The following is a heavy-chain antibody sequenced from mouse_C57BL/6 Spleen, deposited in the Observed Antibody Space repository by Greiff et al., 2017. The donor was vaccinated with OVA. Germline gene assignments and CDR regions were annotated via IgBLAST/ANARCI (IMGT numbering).Heavy chain of an antibody. CDR3: TGTGPFAY. D-gene: IGHD4-1*01. CDR1: GFTFSNYW. Sequence: EVKVEESGGGLVQPGGSMKLSCVASGFTFSNYWMNWVRQSPEKGLEWVAQIRLKSDNYATHYAESVKGRFTISRDDSKSSVYLQMNNLRAEDTGIYYCTGTGPFAYWGQGTLVTVSA. V-gene: IGHV6-3*01. J-gene: IGHJ3*01. CDR2: IRLKSDNYAT.